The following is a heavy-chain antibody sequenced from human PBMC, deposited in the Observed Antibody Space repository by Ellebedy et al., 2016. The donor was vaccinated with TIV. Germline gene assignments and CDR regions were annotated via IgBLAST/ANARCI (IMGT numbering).Heavy chain of an antibody. CDR3: ARGCGFLDFVVVEVVTRWFDP. V-gene: IGHV4-4*02. CDR2: IYHGGST. J-gene: IGHJ5*02. Sequence: MPSETLSLTCAVSGGPISSNNWCSWLRQPPGKGMEWTGVIYHGGSTNYNPSLKSRVTISIDTSKNRFSLKLSSVTAADTAVYYCARGCGFLDFVVVEVVTRWFDPWGQGTLVTVSS. CDR1: GGPISSNNW. D-gene: IGHD2-15*01.